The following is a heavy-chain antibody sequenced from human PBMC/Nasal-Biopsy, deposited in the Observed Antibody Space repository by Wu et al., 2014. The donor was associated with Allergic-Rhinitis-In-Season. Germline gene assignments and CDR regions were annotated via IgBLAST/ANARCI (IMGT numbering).Heavy chain of an antibody. Sequence: VKVSCKASGYTFTKYGINWVRQAPGQGLEWMGWISADNGDTKYAQKFQDRVSMTTDTSTNTAYLDLRSLRSDDTAVYYCARSLGMARGEARYFDFWGRGTLVTVSS. J-gene: IGHJ2*01. CDR1: GYTFTKYG. CDR3: ARSLGMARGEARYFDF. V-gene: IGHV1-18*01. CDR2: ISADNGDT. D-gene: IGHD3-10*01.